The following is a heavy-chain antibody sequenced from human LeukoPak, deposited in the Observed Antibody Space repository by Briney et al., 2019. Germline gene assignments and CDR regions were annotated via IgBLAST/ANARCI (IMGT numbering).Heavy chain of an antibody. J-gene: IGHJ6*03. Sequence: GGSLRLSCAASGFTFSSYSMNWVRQAPGKGLEWVSSISSSSSYIYYADSVKGRFTISRDNAKNSLYLQMNSLRAEDTAVYYCARSYFIWPKAPPGIAAAEHYYMDVWGKGTTVTISS. CDR3: ARSYFIWPKAPPGIAAAEHYYMDV. CDR2: ISSSSSYI. D-gene: IGHD6-13*01. CDR1: GFTFSSYS. V-gene: IGHV3-21*01.